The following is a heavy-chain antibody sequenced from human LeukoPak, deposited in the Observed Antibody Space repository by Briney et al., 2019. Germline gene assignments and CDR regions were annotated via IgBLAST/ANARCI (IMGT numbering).Heavy chain of an antibody. D-gene: IGHD2-2*03. CDR3: ARDLNLDSAFDI. CDR2: MNPNSGNT. Sequence: ASVKVSCKASGYTFTSYDINWVRQATGQGLEWMGWMNPNSGNTGYAQKFQGRVTMTRDTSISTAYMELSRLRSDDTAVYYCARDLNLDSAFDIWGQGTMVTVSS. J-gene: IGHJ3*02. CDR1: GYTFTSYD. V-gene: IGHV1-8*01.